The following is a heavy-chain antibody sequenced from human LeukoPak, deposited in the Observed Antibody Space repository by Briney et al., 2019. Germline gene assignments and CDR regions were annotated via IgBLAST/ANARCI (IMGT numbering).Heavy chain of an antibody. CDR3: ARVIKGGYDFWSGPYYFDC. D-gene: IGHD3-3*01. V-gene: IGHV1-46*01. Sequence: GASVKVSCKASGYSFSSYHIHWVRQAPGQGLEWMGIIRSSGDTTSSAQKFQGRVTMTRDTSTTTVYMELRSLRSEDTAVYYCARVIKGGYDFWSGPYYFDCWGQGTLVTVSS. J-gene: IGHJ4*02. CDR1: GYSFSSYH. CDR2: IRSSGDTT.